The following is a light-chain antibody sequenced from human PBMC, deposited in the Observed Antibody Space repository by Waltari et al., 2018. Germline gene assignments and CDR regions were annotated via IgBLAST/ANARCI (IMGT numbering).Light chain of an antibody. J-gene: IGKJ3*01. CDR1: QTIRSD. CDR3: QQYDHWPPA. V-gene: IGKV3-15*01. Sequence: ETVMTQSPATLSVSPGEIVIISCRASQTIRSDLAWNQQKPGQSPRLLIYGASTRATAIPARFSGSGSGTEFTLTISSLQSEDFAFYYCQQYDHWPPAFGPGTKVDVK. CDR2: GAS.